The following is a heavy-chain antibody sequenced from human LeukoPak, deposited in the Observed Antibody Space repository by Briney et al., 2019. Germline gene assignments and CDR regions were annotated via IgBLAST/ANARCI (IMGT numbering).Heavy chain of an antibody. Sequence: SQTLSLTCAISGDSVSSNSAAWNWSRQSPSRGLEWLGRTYYRSKWYNDYAVSVKSRITISPDTSKNQFSLQLNSVTPEDTAVYYCARGPSGSYFASFDYWGQGTLVTVSS. D-gene: IGHD1-26*01. CDR3: ARGPSGSYFASFDY. V-gene: IGHV6-1*01. CDR2: TYYRSKWYN. CDR1: GDSVSSNSAA. J-gene: IGHJ4*02.